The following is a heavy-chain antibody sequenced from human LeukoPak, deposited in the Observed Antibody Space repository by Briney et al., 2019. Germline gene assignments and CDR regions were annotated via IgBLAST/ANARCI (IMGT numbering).Heavy chain of an antibody. CDR3: ARDRRRDGYKLDAFDI. Sequence: QPGGSLRLSCAASGFTSSTYGMHWVRQGPGKGLEWVAVIWYDGSNEYYVDSVKGRFTISRDNSKNTLYLQMNSLRAEDTAVYYCARDRRRDGYKLDAFDIWGQGTMVTVSS. V-gene: IGHV3-33*01. J-gene: IGHJ3*02. CDR1: GFTSSTYG. CDR2: IWYDGSNE. D-gene: IGHD5-24*01.